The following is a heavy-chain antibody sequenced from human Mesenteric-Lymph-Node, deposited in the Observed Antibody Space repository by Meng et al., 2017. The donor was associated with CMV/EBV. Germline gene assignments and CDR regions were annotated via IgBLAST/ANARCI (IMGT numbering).Heavy chain of an antibody. CDR1: GYPFNTHA. CDR2: IRAHNGDI. CDR3: ARGEGKEYFDF. Sequence: SCNTSGYPFNTHAIIWVRQAPGQGLEWMGWIRAHNGDISYAQKFQGRFTVSIDTSTNTAYMELRSLRSDDTAVYYCARGEGKEYFDFWGQGTLVTVSS. J-gene: IGHJ4*02. V-gene: IGHV1-18*01.